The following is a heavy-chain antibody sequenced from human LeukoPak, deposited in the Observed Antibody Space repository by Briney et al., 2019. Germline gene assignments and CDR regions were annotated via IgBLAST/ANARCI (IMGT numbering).Heavy chain of an antibody. V-gene: IGHV1-18*01. CDR1: GGTFSSYA. CDR2: ISAYNGNT. Sequence: ASVKVSCKASGGTFSSYAISWVRQAPGQGLEWMGWISAYNGNTNYAQKLQGRVTMTTDTSTSTAYMEPRSLRSDDTAVYYCARDRGSGWYTDAFDIWGQGTMVTVSS. J-gene: IGHJ3*02. D-gene: IGHD6-19*01. CDR3: ARDRGSGWYTDAFDI.